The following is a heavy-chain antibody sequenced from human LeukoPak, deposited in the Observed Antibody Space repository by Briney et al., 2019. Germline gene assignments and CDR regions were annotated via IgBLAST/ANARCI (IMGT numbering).Heavy chain of an antibody. D-gene: IGHD6-6*01. CDR2: ISWNSGSI. V-gene: IGHV3-9*01. Sequence: PGRSLRLSCAASGVTFDVYAMHWVRQAPGKGLEWVSGISWNSGSIGYVDSVKGRFTISRDNAKNSLYLQMNSLRAEDTALYYCAKDIGGYSSSSDYFDYWGQGTLVTVSS. CDR3: AKDIGGYSSSSDYFDY. J-gene: IGHJ4*02. CDR1: GVTFDVYA.